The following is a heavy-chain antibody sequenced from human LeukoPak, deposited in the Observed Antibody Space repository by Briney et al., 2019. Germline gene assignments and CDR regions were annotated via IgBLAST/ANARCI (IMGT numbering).Heavy chain of an antibody. CDR2: ISSNTNT. J-gene: IGHJ3*02. CDR1: GFTFSGSP. CDR3: TRRLPGTGAFDM. V-gene: IGHV3-73*01. D-gene: IGHD3-10*01. Sequence: GGSLRLSCAPSGFTFSGSPMHWVRQASGKGLEWVGRISSNTNTAYAASVKGRFTISRDDSKHTAYLQMNSLKTEDTALYYCTRRLPGTGAFDMWGQGTMVTVCS.